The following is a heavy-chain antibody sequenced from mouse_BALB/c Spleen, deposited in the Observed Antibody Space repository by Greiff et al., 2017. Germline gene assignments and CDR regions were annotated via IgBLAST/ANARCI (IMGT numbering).Heavy chain of an antibody. D-gene: IGHD2-1*01. CDR2: ISSGGSYT. Sequence: EVHLVESGGGLVKPGGSLKLSCAASGFTFSSYAMSWVRQTPEKRLEWVATISSGGSYTYYPDSVKGRFTISRDNAKNTLYLQMSSLRSEDTAMYYCASYGTYYAMDYWGQGTSVTVSS. CDR1: GFTFSSYA. J-gene: IGHJ4*01. V-gene: IGHV5-9-3*01. CDR3: ASYGTYYAMDY.